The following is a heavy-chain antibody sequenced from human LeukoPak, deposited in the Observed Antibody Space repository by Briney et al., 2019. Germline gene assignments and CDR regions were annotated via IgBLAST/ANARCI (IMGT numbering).Heavy chain of an antibody. D-gene: IGHD2-2*01. J-gene: IGHJ4*02. CDR1: GFTFSSYA. Sequence: GRSLRLSCAASGFTFSSYAMHWVRQAPGKGLEWVAVISYDGSNKYYADSVKGRFTISRDNSKNTLYLQMNSLRAEDTAVYCCARVMVQLSFDYWGQGTLVTVSS. CDR2: ISYDGSNK. V-gene: IGHV3-30-3*01. CDR3: ARVMVQLSFDY.